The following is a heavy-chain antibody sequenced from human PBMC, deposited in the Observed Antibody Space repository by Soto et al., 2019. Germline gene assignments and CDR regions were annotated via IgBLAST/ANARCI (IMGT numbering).Heavy chain of an antibody. CDR1: GFTFSSHW. Sequence: DVQLVESGGGLVQSGGSLRLSCAASGFTFSSHWMSWVRQAPGKGLEWVANIIQDGSDKYYVDSVEGRITISRENARNELYQQINTLKAEDTAVYYCARALYGVTTTFDYWGQGTLVTVFS. J-gene: IGHJ4*02. V-gene: IGHV3-7*05. CDR2: IIQDGSDK. D-gene: IGHD2-2*02. CDR3: ARALYGVTTTFDY.